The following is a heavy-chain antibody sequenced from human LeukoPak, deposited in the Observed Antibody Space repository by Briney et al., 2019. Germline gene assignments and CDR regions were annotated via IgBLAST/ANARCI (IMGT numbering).Heavy chain of an antibody. CDR3: ARFLGAAFDY. Sequence: SQTLSLTCAISGDSVSSSSPTWNWIRQSPSRGLEWLGRTYYRSKWNNDYAVSVKSRITINSDTSNNQFSLQLNSVTPEDTAVYYCARFLGAAFDYWGQGILVTVSS. CDR2: TYYRSKWNN. V-gene: IGHV6-1*01. J-gene: IGHJ4*02. D-gene: IGHD3-16*01. CDR1: GDSVSSSSPT.